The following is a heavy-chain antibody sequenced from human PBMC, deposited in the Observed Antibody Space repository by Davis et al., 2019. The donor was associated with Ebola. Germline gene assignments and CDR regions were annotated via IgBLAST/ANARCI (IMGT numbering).Heavy chain of an antibody. Sequence: PSETLSLTCTVSGGSISSSSYYWGWLRQAPGKGLEWVSSISSSSSYIYYADSVKGRFTISRDNAKNSLYLQMNSLRDEDTAVYYCARGRNWFDPWGQGTLVTVSS. J-gene: IGHJ5*02. V-gene: IGHV3-21*01. CDR2: ISSSSSYI. CDR3: ARGRNWFDP. CDR1: GGSISSSS.